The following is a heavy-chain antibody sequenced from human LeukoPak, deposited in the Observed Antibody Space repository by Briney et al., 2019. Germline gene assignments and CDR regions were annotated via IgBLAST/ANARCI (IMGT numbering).Heavy chain of an antibody. Sequence: SETLSLTCTVSGVSISGNYWSWIRQPPGQGLEWIAYIHSSGYTDYNPSLKSRVTISVDTSNNQFSLKVTSVTAADTAMYYCTKRQGPTSGSYDYFDPWGQGALVTVSS. V-gene: IGHV4-4*09. D-gene: IGHD1-26*01. CDR3: TKRQGPTSGSYDYFDP. CDR1: GVSISGNY. CDR2: IHSSGYT. J-gene: IGHJ5*02.